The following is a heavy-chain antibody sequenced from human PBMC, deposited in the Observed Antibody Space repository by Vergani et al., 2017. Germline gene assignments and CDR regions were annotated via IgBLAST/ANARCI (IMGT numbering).Heavy chain of an antibody. J-gene: IGHJ5*02. CDR2: IYSGGST. CDR1: GFTVSSNY. CDR3: ARXLAYCGGDCYSIISGGPPNWFDP. V-gene: IGHV3-66*02. D-gene: IGHD2-21*02. Sequence: EVQLVESGGGLVQPGGSLRLSCAASGFTVSSNYMSWVRQAPGKGLEWVSVIYSGGSTDYADSVKGRFTISRDNSKNTLYLQMNSLIAEDTAVYYCARXLAYCGGDCYSIISGGPPNWFDPWGQGTLVTVSS.